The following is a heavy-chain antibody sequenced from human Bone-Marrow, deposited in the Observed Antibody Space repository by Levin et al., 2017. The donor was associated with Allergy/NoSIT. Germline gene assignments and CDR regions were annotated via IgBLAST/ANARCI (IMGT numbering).Heavy chain of an antibody. CDR2: MYSSGSGSP. J-gene: IGHJ4*02. V-gene: IGHV4-59*01. D-gene: IGHD6-25*01. CDR3: ARLAAVPRPYYFDY. Sequence: SETLSLTCSVSGDSINSYYWSWIRQPPGKGLEYIGYMYSSGSGSPTYNPSLKSRVTMSVDTSKNQFSLKVSSVTAEDTAVYYCARLAAVPRPYYFDYWGQGTLVTVSS. CDR1: GDSINSYY.